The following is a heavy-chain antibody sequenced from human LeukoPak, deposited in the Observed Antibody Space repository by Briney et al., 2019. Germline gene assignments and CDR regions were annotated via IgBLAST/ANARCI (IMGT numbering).Heavy chain of an antibody. Sequence: GGSLRLSCAASGFTVSSNYMSWVRQAPGKGLEWVSVIYSGGSTYYADSVKGRFTISRDNSKNTLHLQMNSLRAEDTAVYYCARDRAGSYYYFDYWGQGTLVTVSS. CDR3: ARDRAGSYYYFDY. CDR1: GFTVSSNY. D-gene: IGHD1-26*01. CDR2: IYSGGST. V-gene: IGHV3-66*01. J-gene: IGHJ4*02.